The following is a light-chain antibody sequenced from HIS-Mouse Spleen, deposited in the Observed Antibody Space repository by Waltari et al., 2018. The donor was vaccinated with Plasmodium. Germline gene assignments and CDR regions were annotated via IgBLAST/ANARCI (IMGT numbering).Light chain of an antibody. CDR2: RNN. CDR3: AAWDDSLSGWV. V-gene: IGLV1-47*01. Sequence: QSVLTQPPSASGTPGPRVTISCSGSSSNIGSNYVHWYQQPPGTAPKLLIHRNNQRPSGVPDRFSGSKSGTSASLAISGLRSEDEADYYCAAWDDSLSGWVFGGGTKLTVL. CDR1: SSNIGSNY. J-gene: IGLJ3*02.